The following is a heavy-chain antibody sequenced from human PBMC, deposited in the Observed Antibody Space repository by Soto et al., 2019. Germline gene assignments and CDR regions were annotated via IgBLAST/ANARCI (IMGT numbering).Heavy chain of an antibody. CDR2: IYYAGST. CDR3: ARGRGEFDA. J-gene: IGHJ5*02. V-gene: IGHV4-59*12. Sequence: PSETLSLTCTVPGGSIRNYYWSWIRQPPGKGLEWIGYIYYAGSTNYNLSLKSRVIMSVDTSKNQLSLNLRSVSAADTAVYYWARGRGEFDAWGQGTPVTVSS. CDR1: GGSIRNYY. D-gene: IGHD2-21*01.